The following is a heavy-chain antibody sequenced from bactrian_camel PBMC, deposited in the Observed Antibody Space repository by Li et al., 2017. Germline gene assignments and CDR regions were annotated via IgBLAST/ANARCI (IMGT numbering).Heavy chain of an antibody. D-gene: IGHD6*01. Sequence: HVQLVESGGGSVQTGGSLSLSCAVSGATWSVACMGWFRQAPGQEREGVAAIAQDGTIRYADAVEGRFTVSKDSARNTLYLQMNGLKPEDTAMYYCASDHGLECTVVHVDGYWGQGTQVTVS. V-gene: IGHV3S53*01. CDR3: ASDHGLECTVVHVDGY. J-gene: IGHJ4*01. CDR1: GATWSVAC. CDR2: IAQDGTI.